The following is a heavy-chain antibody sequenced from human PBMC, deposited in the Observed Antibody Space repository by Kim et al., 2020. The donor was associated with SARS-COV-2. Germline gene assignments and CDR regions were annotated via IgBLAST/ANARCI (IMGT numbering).Heavy chain of an antibody. V-gene: IGHV4-31*02. D-gene: IGHD2-15*01. J-gene: IGHJ4*02. Sequence: YYNPSLKSRVTISVDTSKNQFSLTLSSVTAADTAVYYCARRVVAATAIDYWGQGTLVTVSS. CDR3: ARRVVAATAIDY.